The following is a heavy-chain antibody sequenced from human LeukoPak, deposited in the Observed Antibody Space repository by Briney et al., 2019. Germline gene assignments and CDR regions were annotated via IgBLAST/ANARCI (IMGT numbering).Heavy chain of an antibody. D-gene: IGHD3-22*01. J-gene: IGHJ4*02. CDR2: IYYSGTT. Sequence: LSLTCTVSTDSISSYYWGWIRQPPGKGLEYIGYIYYSGTTNYNPSLKSRVTISVDTSRNQFSLNLSSVTAADTAVYYCARLSYYYNSGGYYHYYFDFWGQGTLVTVSS. CDR1: TDSISSYY. CDR3: ARLSYYYNSGGYYHYYFDF. V-gene: IGHV4-59*08.